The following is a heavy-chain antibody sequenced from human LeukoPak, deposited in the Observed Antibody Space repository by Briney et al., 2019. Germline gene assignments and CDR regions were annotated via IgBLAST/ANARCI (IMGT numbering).Heavy chain of an antibody. J-gene: IGHJ6*03. D-gene: IGHD1-26*01. V-gene: IGHV4-59*08. Sequence: PSETLSLTCTVSGGSISSYYWSWIRQPPGKGLEWIGYIYYSGSTNYNPSLKSRVTISVDTSKNQFSLKLSSVTAADTAVYYCARRVGPNYYYYYMDVWGKGTTVTVYS. CDR2: IYYSGST. CDR1: GGSISSYY. CDR3: ARRVGPNYYYYYMDV.